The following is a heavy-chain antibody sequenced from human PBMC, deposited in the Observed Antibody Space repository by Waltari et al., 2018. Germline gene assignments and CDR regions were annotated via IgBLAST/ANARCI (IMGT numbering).Heavy chain of an antibody. J-gene: IGHJ5*02. Sequence: QVQLQESGPGLVKPSETLSLTCTVSGYSISSGYYWGWIRQPPGKGLEWIGSIYHSGSSYYNPSLKSGVTISVDTSKNQFSLKLSSVTAADTAVYYCARDGGVAATGWFDPWGQGTLVTVSS. CDR3: ARDGGVAATGWFDP. CDR1: GYSISSGYY. CDR2: IYHSGSS. V-gene: IGHV4-38-2*02. D-gene: IGHD2-15*01.